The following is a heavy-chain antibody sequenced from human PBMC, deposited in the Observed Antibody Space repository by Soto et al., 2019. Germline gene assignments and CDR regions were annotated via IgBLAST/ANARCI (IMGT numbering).Heavy chain of an antibody. V-gene: IGHV4-34*01. J-gene: IGHJ6*02. CDR2: INHSGST. CDR1: GGSFSGYY. Sequence: QVQLQQWGAGLLKPSETLSLTCAVYGGSFSGYYWSWIRQPPGKGLEWIGEINHSGSTNYNPSLKSRVTISVDTSKNQFSLNLSSVTAADTAVYYCAGDYGGNSENYYYYGMDVWGQGTTVTVSS. CDR3: AGDYGGNSENYYYYGMDV. D-gene: IGHD4-17*01.